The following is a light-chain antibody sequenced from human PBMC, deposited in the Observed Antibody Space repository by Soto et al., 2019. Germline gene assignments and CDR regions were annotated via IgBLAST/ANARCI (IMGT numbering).Light chain of an antibody. CDR1: SNYIGPYNY. CDR3: CSYADTYVE. CDR2: DVD. J-gene: IGLJ2*01. V-gene: IGLV2-11*01. Sequence: QSALTQPRSESGSPGQSVAISCTGISNYIGPYNYVSWYQQHPGKAPKLIIYDVDKRPSGVPYRFSGSKSGDTASLTISGLQPDDEADYYCCSYADTYVELGGGTKVTVL.